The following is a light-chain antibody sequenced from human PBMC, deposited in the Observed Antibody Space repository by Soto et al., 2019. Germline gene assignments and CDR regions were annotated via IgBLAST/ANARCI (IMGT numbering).Light chain of an antibody. CDR3: QQFSA. J-gene: IGKJ2*01. CDR2: DAS. Sequence: DIQMTQSPSTLSASVGDRVTITCRASQSVSRWLAWYQQKPGKAPRLLIYDASKLESGVPSRFSGSGSGAEFTLTSNGLQPDDFSTYYCQQFSAFGQGTRLEIK. CDR1: QSVSRW. V-gene: IGKV1-5*01.